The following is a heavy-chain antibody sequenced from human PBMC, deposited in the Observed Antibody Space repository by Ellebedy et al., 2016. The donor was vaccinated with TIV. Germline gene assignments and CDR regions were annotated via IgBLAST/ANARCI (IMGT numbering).Heavy chain of an antibody. CDR1: GFTFSSYS. J-gene: IGHJ4*02. CDR2: ISSSSSYI. V-gene: IGHV3-21*01. D-gene: IGHD4-23*01. Sequence: GESLKISXAASGFTFSSYSMNWVRQAPGKGLEWVSSISSSSSYIYYADSVKGRFTISRDNAKNSLYLQMNSLRAEDTAVYYCARGTTVVRIDYWGQGTLVTVSS. CDR3: ARGTTVVRIDY.